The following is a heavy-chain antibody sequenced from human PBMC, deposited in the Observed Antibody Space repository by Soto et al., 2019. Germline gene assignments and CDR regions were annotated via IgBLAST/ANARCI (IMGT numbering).Heavy chain of an antibody. D-gene: IGHD4-17*01. CDR3: AMTTDYYYYYGMDV. J-gene: IGHJ6*02. CDR2: IYSGGST. V-gene: IGHV3-53*04. Sequence: GGSLRLSCAASGFNVSSNYMSWVRQPPGKGLEWVSVIYSGGSTYYADSVKGRFTISRHNSKNTLYLQMNSLRAEDTAVYYCAMTTDYYYYYGMDVWGQGTTVTVSS. CDR1: GFNVSSNY.